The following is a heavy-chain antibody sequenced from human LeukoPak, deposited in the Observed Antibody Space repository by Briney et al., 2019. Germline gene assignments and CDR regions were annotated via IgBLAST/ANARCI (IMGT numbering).Heavy chain of an antibody. CDR2: IYYSGST. V-gene: IGHV4-61*01. CDR3: AGGQWLPIDY. CDR1: GGSISSGSYY. Sequence: SQTLSLTCTVSGGSISSGSYYWSWIRQPPGKGLEWIGYIYYSGSTNYNPSLKSRVTISVDTSKNQFSLKLSSVTAADTAVYYCAGGQWLPIDYWGQGTLVTVSS. J-gene: IGHJ4*02. D-gene: IGHD6-19*01.